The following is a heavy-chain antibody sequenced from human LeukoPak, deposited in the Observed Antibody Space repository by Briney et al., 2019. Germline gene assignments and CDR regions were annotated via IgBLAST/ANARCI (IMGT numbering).Heavy chain of an antibody. V-gene: IGHV4-61*02. Sequence: SQTLSLTCTVSGGSISSGSYYWSWIRQPAGKGLEWIGRIYTSGSTNYNPSLKSRVTISVNTSKNQFSLKLSSVTAADTAVYYCAREPVSVGATRRWGQGTLVTVSS. D-gene: IGHD1-26*01. CDR1: GGSISSGSYY. J-gene: IGHJ4*02. CDR2: IYTSGST. CDR3: AREPVSVGATRR.